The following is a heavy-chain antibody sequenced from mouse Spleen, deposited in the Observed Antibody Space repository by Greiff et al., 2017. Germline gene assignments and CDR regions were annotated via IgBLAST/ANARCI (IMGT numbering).Heavy chain of an antibody. CDR2: IYPGSGST. V-gene: IGHV1-55*01. CDR1: GYTFTSYW. CDR3: ARRELYYGNYGSFDY. Sequence: QVQLQQPGAELVKPGASVKMSCKASGYTFTSYWITWVKQRPGQGLEWIGDIYPGSGSTNYNEKFKSKATLTVDTSSSTAYMQLSSLTSEDSAVYYCARRELYYGNYGSFDYWGQGTTLTVSS. D-gene: IGHD2-1*01. J-gene: IGHJ2*01.